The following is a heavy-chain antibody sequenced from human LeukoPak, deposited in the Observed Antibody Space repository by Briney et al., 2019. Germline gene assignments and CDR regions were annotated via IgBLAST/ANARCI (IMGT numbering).Heavy chain of an antibody. CDR3: ATRVVPAAGTKYYYYYYMDV. V-gene: IGHV4-39*01. Sequence: SETLTLTCTVSGGSISSSSYYWGWIRQPPRKGLEWIGSIYYSGSTYYNPSLKSRVTISVDTSKNQFSLKLSSVTAADTAVYYCATRVVPAAGTKYYYYYYMDVWGKGTTVTVSS. D-gene: IGHD2-2*01. CDR2: IYYSGST. CDR1: GGSISSSSYY. J-gene: IGHJ6*03.